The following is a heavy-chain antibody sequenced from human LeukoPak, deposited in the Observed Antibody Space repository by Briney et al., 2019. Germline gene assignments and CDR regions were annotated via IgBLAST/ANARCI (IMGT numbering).Heavy chain of an antibody. Sequence: GGSLRLSCAASGFTFSSYSMSWVRQAPGKGLGWVSFISSSSNTKYNADSVKGRFTISRDNAKNSLNLQMNSLRAEDTAVYYCAKDSYQGDWGLDAFDVWGQGTMVTVSS. CDR2: ISSSSNTK. CDR3: AKDSYQGDWGLDAFDV. CDR1: GFTFSSYS. J-gene: IGHJ3*01. V-gene: IGHV3-48*01. D-gene: IGHD2-21*02.